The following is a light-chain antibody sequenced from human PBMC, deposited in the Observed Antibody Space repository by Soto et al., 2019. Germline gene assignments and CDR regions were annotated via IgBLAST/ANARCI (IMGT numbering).Light chain of an antibody. CDR1: SSNIGAGYD. Sequence: QSVLTQPPSVSGSPGQRVTISCTGSSSNIGAGYDVHWYQQLPGTAPKRLIYGNSNRPSGVPDRFSGSKSGTSASLAITGLQAEDEADYYCQSYDSSSGVVFGGGTKLTVL. CDR3: QSYDSSSGVV. CDR2: GNS. V-gene: IGLV1-40*01. J-gene: IGLJ2*01.